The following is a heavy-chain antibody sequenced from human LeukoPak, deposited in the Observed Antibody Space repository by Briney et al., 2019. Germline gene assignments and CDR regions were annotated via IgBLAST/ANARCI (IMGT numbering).Heavy chain of an antibody. CDR2: ISGSGTTI. V-gene: IGHV3-48*03. CDR1: GFTFTNYE. D-gene: IGHD2-2*01. Sequence: GGSQRLSCAASGFTFTNYEMSWVRQAPGKGLEWVSYISGSGTTIYYADSVKGRFTIPRDNAKNSLYLQMNSLRAEDTAVYYCARAGDTVVTYCKKGLNWFDPWGQGTLVTVSA. CDR3: ARAGDTVVTYCKKGLNWFDP. J-gene: IGHJ5*02.